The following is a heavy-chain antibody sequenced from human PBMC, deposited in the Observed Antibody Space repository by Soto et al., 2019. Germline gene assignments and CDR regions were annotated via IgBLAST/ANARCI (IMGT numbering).Heavy chain of an antibody. D-gene: IGHD6-19*01. CDR1: GFSRSSTRMA. CDR3: AHIVVAGLGYYFEY. Sequence: QITLKESGPALVQPTQPLTLTCTFPGFSRSSTRMAVGWIRQPPGKALEWLALMYWDDDKRYRPFLKSRITLTKDTCKIQMPRSMSTRHPVDTARDYYAHIVVAGLGYYFEYWGQATLISFSS. J-gene: IGHJ4*02. CDR2: MYWDDDK. V-gene: IGHV2-5*02.